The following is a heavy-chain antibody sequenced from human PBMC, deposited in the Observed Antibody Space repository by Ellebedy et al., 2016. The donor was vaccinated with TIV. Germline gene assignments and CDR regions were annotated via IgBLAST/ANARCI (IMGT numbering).Heavy chain of an antibody. V-gene: IGHV3-23*01. J-gene: IGHJ4*02. CDR3: ARDLDKSSGWYGGAAY. D-gene: IGHD6-19*01. CDR2: ITSGGDDT. CDR1: GFTFSSYA. Sequence: GESLKISCAASGFTFSSYAVNWVRHTPGKGLEWVSTITSGGDDTYYADSVKGRFTISRDNSMTTLYLEMNSLIAEDTAVYYCARDLDKSSGWYGGAAYWGQGTLVTVSS.